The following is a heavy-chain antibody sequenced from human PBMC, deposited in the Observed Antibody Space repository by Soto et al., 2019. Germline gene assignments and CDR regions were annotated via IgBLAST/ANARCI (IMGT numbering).Heavy chain of an antibody. CDR3: ARGSPTMGALLTD. CDR1: GYTFTGYY. J-gene: IGHJ4*02. D-gene: IGHD1-26*01. CDR2: INPKIGDA. Sequence: ASVRVSCRASGYTFTGYYIHWVRQAPGQGLEWMGWINPKIGDANYAQKFQGRVSMTRDTPITTAYMEVSRLKSDDTAVYYCARGSPTMGALLTDWGKGTRVAVSS. V-gene: IGHV1-2*02.